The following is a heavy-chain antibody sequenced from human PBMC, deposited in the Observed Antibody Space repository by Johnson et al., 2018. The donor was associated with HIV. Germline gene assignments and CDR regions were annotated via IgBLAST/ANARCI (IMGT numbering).Heavy chain of an antibody. CDR3: AKGRSMYYYDSSGWGGAFDI. CDR2: IWYDGSNK. CDR1: GVTFSSYG. Sequence: QVQLLESGGGLVQPGGSLRLYCAASGVTFSSYGMHWVRQAPGKGLEWVAVIWYDGSNKYYADSVKGRFTIARDNSKNTLYLQMNSLRAEDTAVYYCAKGRSMYYYDSSGWGGAFDIWGQGTMVTVSS. D-gene: IGHD3-22*01. V-gene: IGHV3-33*06. J-gene: IGHJ3*02.